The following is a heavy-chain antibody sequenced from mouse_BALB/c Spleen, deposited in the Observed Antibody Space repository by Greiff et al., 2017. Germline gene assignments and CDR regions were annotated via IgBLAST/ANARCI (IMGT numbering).Heavy chain of an antibody. CDR3: ARSEIYYGPYFDY. D-gene: IGHD1-2*01. CDR1: GYSITSDYA. J-gene: IGHJ2*01. V-gene: IGHV3-2*02. CDR2: ISYSGST. Sequence: DVQLQESGPGLVKPSQSLSLTCTVTGYSITSDYAWNWIRQFPGNKLEWMGYISYSGSTSYNPSLKSRISITRDTSKNQFFLQLNSVTTEDTATYYCARSEIYYGPYFDYWGQGTTLTVSS.